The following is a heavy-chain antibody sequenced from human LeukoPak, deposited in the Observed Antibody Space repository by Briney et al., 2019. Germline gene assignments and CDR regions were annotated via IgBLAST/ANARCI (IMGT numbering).Heavy chain of an antibody. D-gene: IGHD3-3*01. Sequence: GGSLRLSCAASGFTFSSYWMSWVRQAPGKGLEWVANIKQDGSEKYYVDSVKGRFAIYRDNPKNSLYLQMNSLRAEDTAVYYCASAVQYYDFWSSYYYYYMDVWGKGTTVTVSS. V-gene: IGHV3-7*01. J-gene: IGHJ6*03. CDR3: ASAVQYYDFWSSYYYYYMDV. CDR1: GFTFSSYW. CDR2: IKQDGSEK.